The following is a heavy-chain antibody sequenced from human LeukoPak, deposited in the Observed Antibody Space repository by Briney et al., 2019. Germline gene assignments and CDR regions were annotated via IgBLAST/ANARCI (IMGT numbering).Heavy chain of an antibody. J-gene: IGHJ3*02. CDR2: IKSKTDGGIT. V-gene: IGHV3-15*01. D-gene: IGHD7-27*01. Sequence: GGSLRLSCATSGFTFSNAWMDWVRQAPGKGLEWVGRIKSKTDGGITDYAAPVKGRFTISRDDSKDTLYLQMNSLRAEDTAVYYCARVWAGPIAFDIWGQGTMVTVSS. CDR1: GFTFSNAW. CDR3: ARVWAGPIAFDI.